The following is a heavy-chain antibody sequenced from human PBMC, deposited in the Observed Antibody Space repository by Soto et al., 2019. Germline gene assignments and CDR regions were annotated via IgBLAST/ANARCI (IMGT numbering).Heavy chain of an antibody. V-gene: IGHV4-61*01. J-gene: IGHJ4*02. Sequence: QVQLQESGPGLVKPSETLSLTCTVSGGSVSSGSYYWSWIRQPPGKGLEWIGYIYYSGSTNYNPSLKSRLSIAVDTSKNQFALNHSSVAATDTAVYCCASNILIPMVRRPHPAFAYWGQGTLVTVSS. CDR3: ASNILIPMVRRPHPAFAY. CDR2: IYYSGST. D-gene: IGHD3-10*01. CDR1: GGSVSSGSYY.